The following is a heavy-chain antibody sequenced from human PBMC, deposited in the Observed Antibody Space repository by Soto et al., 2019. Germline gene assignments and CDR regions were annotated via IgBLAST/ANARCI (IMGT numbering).Heavy chain of an antibody. Sequence: EVHLVASGGGLVQPGGSLRLSCVVSGFRLRDYWMTWVRQAPGKGLEWVATIKQDASEKYYVDSVKGRCTISRDNAKNSLYLQMNSLTTEDTAVYYCARETSVDADWGQGTLVTVSS. J-gene: IGHJ4*02. CDR2: IKQDASEK. CDR1: GFRLRDYW. D-gene: IGHD2-2*01. CDR3: ARETSVDAD. V-gene: IGHV3-7*05.